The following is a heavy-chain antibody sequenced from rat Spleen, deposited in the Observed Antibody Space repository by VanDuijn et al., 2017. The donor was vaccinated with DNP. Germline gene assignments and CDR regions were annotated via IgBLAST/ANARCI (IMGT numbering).Heavy chain of an antibody. CDR2: ISYDGSST. CDR3: ARRSYYFDY. V-gene: IGHV5-7*01. Sequence: EVQLVESGGGLVQPGRSLKLSCAASGFTFSDYNMAWVRQAPKKGLEWVATISYDGSSTYYRDSVKGRFTISRDNAQGSLYLQINSLNSEDTATYYCARRSYYFDYWGQGVMVTVSS. CDR1: GFTFSDYN. J-gene: IGHJ2*01.